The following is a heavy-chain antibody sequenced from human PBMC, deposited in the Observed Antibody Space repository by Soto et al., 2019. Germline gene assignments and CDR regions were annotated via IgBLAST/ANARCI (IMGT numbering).Heavy chain of an antibody. D-gene: IGHD5-12*01. CDR3: ARGRYSGYDYYYYYMDV. Sequence: EVQLVESGGGLVQPWGSLRLSCAASGFTFSSYWMSWVRQAPGKGLEWVANIKQDGSEKYYVDSVKGRFTISRDNAKNSLYLQMNSLRAEDTAVYYCARGRYSGYDYYYYYMDVWGKGTTVTVSS. V-gene: IGHV3-7*01. J-gene: IGHJ6*03. CDR1: GFTFSSYW. CDR2: IKQDGSEK.